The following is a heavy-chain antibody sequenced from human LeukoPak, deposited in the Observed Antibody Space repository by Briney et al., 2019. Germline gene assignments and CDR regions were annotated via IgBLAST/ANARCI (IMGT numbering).Heavy chain of an antibody. V-gene: IGHV1-18*04. Sequence: GASVKVSCKASGYTFTSYGIRWVRQAPGQGLEWMGWISAYNGNTNYAQKLQGRVTMTTDTSTSTAYMELRSLRSDDTAVYYCARDQFIYCSSTSRYENWFDPWGQGTLVTVSS. D-gene: IGHD2-2*01. CDR2: ISAYNGNT. J-gene: IGHJ5*02. CDR3: ARDQFIYCSSTSRYENWFDP. CDR1: GYTFTSYG.